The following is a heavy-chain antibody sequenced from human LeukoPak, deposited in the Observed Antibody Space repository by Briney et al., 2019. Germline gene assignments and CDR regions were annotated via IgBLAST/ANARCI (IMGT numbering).Heavy chain of an antibody. D-gene: IGHD5-18*01. CDR1: GYKFTDDY. J-gene: IGHJ4*02. CDR3: SREGRGRYSYGYYFDY. V-gene: IGHV1-2*02. Sequence: ASVKVSCKASGYKFTDDYMHWVRRAPGQGLEFMGWINPDSGFTNYAQKFKGRVTMTRDTSISTAYMELSRLRSDDTAVYYCSREGRGRYSYGYYFDYWGQGTLVTVSS. CDR2: INPDSGFT.